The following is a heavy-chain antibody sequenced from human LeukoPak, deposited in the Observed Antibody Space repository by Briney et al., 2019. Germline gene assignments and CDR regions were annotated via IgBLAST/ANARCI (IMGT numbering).Heavy chain of an antibody. CDR2: MNPNSGNT. CDR1: GYTFTGYY. V-gene: IGHV1-8*02. D-gene: IGHD3-3*01. CDR3: ARVFAVEGYDY. J-gene: IGHJ4*02. Sequence: ASVKVSCKASGYTFTGYYMHWVRQAPGQGLEWMGWMNPNSGNTGYAQKFQGRVTMTRNTSISTAYMELSSLRSEDTAVYYCARVFAVEGYDYWGQGTLVTVSS.